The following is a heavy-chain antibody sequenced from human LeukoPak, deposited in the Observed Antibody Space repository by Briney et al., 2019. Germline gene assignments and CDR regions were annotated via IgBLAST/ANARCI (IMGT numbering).Heavy chain of an antibody. J-gene: IGHJ3*02. Sequence: SVKVSCKASGGTFSSYAISWVRQAPGQGLEWMGGIIPIFGTANYAQKFQGRVTITADESTSTAYMELSSLRSEDTAVYYCARAAHYYGSGSYYFSVDAFDIWGQGAMVTVSS. CDR3: ARAAHYYGSGSYYFSVDAFDI. CDR2: IIPIFGTA. CDR1: GGTFSSYA. V-gene: IGHV1-69*13. D-gene: IGHD3-10*01.